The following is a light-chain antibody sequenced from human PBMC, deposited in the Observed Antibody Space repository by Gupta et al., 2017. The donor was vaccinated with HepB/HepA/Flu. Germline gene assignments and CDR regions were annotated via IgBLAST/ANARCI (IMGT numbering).Light chain of an antibody. J-gene: IGKJ5*01. V-gene: IGKV3-11*01. Sequence: EIVLTQFPATLSLSPGERVTFSCRASQSVSIYLAGYQQKPGQAPRLLVYDAFTRAAGVPARFSGSGYGTDFTLTISRLEPEDFAVYYCQQRSNWPLVTFGQGTRLDIK. CDR1: QSVSIY. CDR3: QQRSNWPLVT. CDR2: DAF.